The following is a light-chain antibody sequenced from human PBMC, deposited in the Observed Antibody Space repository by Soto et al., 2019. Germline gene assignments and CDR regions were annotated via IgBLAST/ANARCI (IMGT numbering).Light chain of an antibody. CDR3: QQYGSSLYT. CDR1: QSVSSSY. Sequence: EIVLTQSTGTLSLSPGERATLSCRASQSVSSSYLAWYQQKPGQAPRLLIYGASSRATGIPDRFSGSGSGTDFTLTISRVETEDFGVYYCQQYGSSLYTFGQGTKLEIK. J-gene: IGKJ2*01. V-gene: IGKV3-20*01. CDR2: GAS.